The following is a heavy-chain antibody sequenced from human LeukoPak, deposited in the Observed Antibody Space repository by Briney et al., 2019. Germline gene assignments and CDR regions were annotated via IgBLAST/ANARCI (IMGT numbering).Heavy chain of an antibody. J-gene: IGHJ5*02. CDR2: TNTNSGGT. D-gene: IGHD1-26*01. CDR1: GYTLTRYY. Sequence: ASVKVSCKASGYTLTRYYMHWVRHAPGQGLEWMGWTNTNSGGTNYAQKFQGRVTMTRDTSISTAYMELSRLRSDDTAVYCCMEWEVGTWGQGTLVTVSS. CDR3: MEWEVGT. V-gene: IGHV1-2*02.